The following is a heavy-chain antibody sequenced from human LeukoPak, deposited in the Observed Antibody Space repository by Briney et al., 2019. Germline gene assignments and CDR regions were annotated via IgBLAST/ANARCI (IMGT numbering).Heavy chain of an antibody. D-gene: IGHD3-10*01. CDR1: GGSISSSSYY. J-gene: IGHJ4*02. CDR2: IKQDGSEK. CDR3: ARDTRSMVRGVIPFDY. V-gene: IGHV3-7*01. Sequence: ETLSLTCTVSGGSISSSSYYWGWIRQPPGKGLEWVANIKQDGSEKYYVDSVKGRFTISRDNAKNSLYLQMNSLRAEDTAVYYCARDTRSMVRGVIPFDYWGQGTLVTVSS.